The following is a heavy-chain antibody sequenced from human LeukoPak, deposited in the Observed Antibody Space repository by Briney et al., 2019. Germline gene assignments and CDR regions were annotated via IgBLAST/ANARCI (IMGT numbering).Heavy chain of an antibody. V-gene: IGHV4-31*01. Sequence: SQTLSLTCTVSGGSISSGGYYWSWIRQHPGKGLEWIGYIYSSGSTYYNPSLKSLVTISVDTSKNQFSLKLSSVTAADTAVYYCARAPMVRGVITGYYFDYWGQGTLVTVSS. J-gene: IGHJ4*02. CDR3: ARAPMVRGVITGYYFDY. CDR2: IYSSGST. CDR1: GGSISSGGYY. D-gene: IGHD3-10*01.